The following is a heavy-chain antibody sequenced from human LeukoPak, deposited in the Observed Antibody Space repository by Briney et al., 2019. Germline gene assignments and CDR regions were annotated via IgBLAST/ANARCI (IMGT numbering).Heavy chain of an antibody. CDR2: INHSGST. V-gene: IGHV4-34*01. Sequence: SETLSLTCAVYGGSFSGYYWSWIRRPPGKGLEWIGEINHSGSTNYNPSLKSRVTISVDTSKNQFSLKLSSVTAADTAVYYCARGKTRVDYWGQGTLVTVSS. J-gene: IGHJ4*02. CDR3: ARGKTRVDY. CDR1: GGSFSGYY.